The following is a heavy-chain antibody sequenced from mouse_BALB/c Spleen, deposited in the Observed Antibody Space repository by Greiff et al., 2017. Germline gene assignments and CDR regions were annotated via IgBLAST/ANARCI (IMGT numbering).Heavy chain of an antibody. J-gene: IGHJ3*01. Sequence: QVQLQQSGAELVRPGASVTLSCKASGYTFTDYEMHWVKQTPVHGLEWIGAIDPETGGTAYNQKFKGKATLTADKSSSTAYMELRSLTSEDSAVYYCTRRHYYGYVPYWGQGTLVTVSA. CDR1: GYTFTDYE. CDR3: TRRHYYGYVPY. V-gene: IGHV1-15*01. CDR2: IDPETGGT. D-gene: IGHD1-2*01.